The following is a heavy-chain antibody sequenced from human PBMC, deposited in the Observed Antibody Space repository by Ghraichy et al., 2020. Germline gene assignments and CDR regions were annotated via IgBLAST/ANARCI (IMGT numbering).Heavy chain of an antibody. CDR1: GGSISSYY. D-gene: IGHD1-1*01. CDR2: IYYSGST. J-gene: IGHJ6*02. CDR3: ARLQSLPFDYYGMDV. Sequence: SETLSLTCTVSGGSISSYYWSWIRQPPGKGLEWIGYIYYSGSTNYNPSLKSRVTISVDTSKNQFSLKLSSVTAADTAVYYCARLQSLPFDYYGMDVWGQGTTVTVSS. V-gene: IGHV4-59*08.